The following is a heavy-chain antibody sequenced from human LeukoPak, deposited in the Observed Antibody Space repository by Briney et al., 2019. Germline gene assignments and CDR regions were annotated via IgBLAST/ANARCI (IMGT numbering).Heavy chain of an antibody. CDR3: ARGQRITMVRGVIMASSFDY. Sequence: SVKVSCKASGGTFGSYAISWVRQAPGQGLEWMGRIIPTFGTANYAQKFQGRVTITTDESTSTAYMELSSLRSEDTAVYYCARGQRITMVRGVIMASSFDYWGQGTLVTVSS. V-gene: IGHV1-69*05. J-gene: IGHJ4*02. CDR2: IIPTFGTA. D-gene: IGHD3-10*01. CDR1: GGTFGSYA.